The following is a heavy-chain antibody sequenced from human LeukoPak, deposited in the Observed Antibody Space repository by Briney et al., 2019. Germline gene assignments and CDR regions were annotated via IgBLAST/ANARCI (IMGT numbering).Heavy chain of an antibody. D-gene: IGHD3-22*01. CDR1: GYTFTGYY. J-gene: IGHJ4*02. CDR2: INPNSGGT. Sequence: AASVKVSCKASGYTFTGYYMHWVRQAPGQGLEWMGWINPNSGGTNYAQKFRGRVTMTRDTSISTAYMELSRLRSDDTAVYYCARRSSPWLLLPYYWGQGTLVTVSS. CDR3: ARRSSPWLLLPYY. V-gene: IGHV1-2*02.